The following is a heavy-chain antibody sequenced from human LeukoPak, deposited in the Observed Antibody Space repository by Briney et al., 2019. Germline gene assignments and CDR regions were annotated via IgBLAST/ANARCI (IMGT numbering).Heavy chain of an antibody. Sequence: GRSLRLSCAASGFTFSSYGMHWVRQAPGKGLEWVALIWYDGSNKYYADSVKGRFTISRDNSKNTLYLQMNSLRAEDTAMYYCARSQSLGYWGQGTLVTVSS. CDR2: IWYDGSNK. CDR3: ARSQSLGY. D-gene: IGHD1-26*01. J-gene: IGHJ4*02. CDR1: GFTFSSYG. V-gene: IGHV3-33*01.